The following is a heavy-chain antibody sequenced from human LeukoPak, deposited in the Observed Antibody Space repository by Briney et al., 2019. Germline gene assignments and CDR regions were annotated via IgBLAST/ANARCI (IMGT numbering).Heavy chain of an antibody. CDR3: AREYYYGSGNYYNRIDY. J-gene: IGHJ4*02. CDR2: ISYDGSNK. Sequence: GGSPRLSCAASGFTFSSYAMHWVRQAPGKGLEWVAVISYDGSNKYYADSVKGRFTISRDNSKNTLYPQMNSLRAEDTAVYYCAREYYYGSGNYYNRIDYWGQGTLVTVSS. V-gene: IGHV3-30*04. D-gene: IGHD3-10*01. CDR1: GFTFSSYA.